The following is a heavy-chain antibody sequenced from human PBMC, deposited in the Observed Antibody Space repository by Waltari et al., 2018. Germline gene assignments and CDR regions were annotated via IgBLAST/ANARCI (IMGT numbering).Heavy chain of an antibody. CDR1: AHTFTDYY. CDR3: ARPLGVSGKVAFDI. CDR2: IDPEDGET. V-gene: IGHV1-69-2*01. D-gene: IGHD1-26*01. Sequence: EVQLIQSGAEVKKPGATVKISCKASAHTFTDYYIHWVQQAPGKGLVWMGRIDPEDGETVYAENFQGRVTITADRSTDTVYMELSSVRSEDTAVYYCARPLGVSGKVAFDIWGQGTMVTVSS. J-gene: IGHJ3*02.